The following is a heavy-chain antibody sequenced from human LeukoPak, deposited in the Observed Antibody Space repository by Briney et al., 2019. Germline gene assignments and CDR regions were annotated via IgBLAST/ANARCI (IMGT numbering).Heavy chain of an antibody. J-gene: IGHJ5*02. D-gene: IGHD6-19*01. CDR2: ISSSSSTI. Sequence: GGSLRLSCAASGFTFDDYGMSWVRQAPGKGLEWVSYISSSSSTIYYADSVKGRFTISRDNSKNTLYLQMNSLRAEDTAVYYCARLGVAGTGDWFDPWGQGTLVTVSS. CDR3: ARLGVAGTGDWFDP. V-gene: IGHV3-48*01. CDR1: GFTFDDYG.